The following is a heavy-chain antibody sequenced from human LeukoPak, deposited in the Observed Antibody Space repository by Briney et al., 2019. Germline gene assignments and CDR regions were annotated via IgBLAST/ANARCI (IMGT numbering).Heavy chain of an antibody. J-gene: IGHJ4*02. CDR1: GFTFSSYW. CDR2: INSDGSST. CDR3: ARDRTVTTVLDY. Sequence: GGSLRLYCAASGFTFSSYWMHWVRQGPGKGLVWVSRINSDGSSTSYAASVKGRFTISRDNAKNSLYLQMNSLRAEDTDVYYCARDRTVTTVLDYWGQGTLVTVSS. V-gene: IGHV3-74*01. D-gene: IGHD4-17*01.